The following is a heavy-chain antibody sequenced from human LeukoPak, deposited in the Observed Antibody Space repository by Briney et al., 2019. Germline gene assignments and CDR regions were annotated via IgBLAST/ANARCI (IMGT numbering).Heavy chain of an antibody. CDR2: INPSGGST. CDR3: ARDNSVEDTAWWFDP. J-gene: IGHJ5*02. Sequence: ASVTVSCKASGYTFTSYYMHWVRQAPGQGLEWMGIINPSGGSTSYAQKFQGRVTMTRDMSTSTDYMELSSLKSEDTAVYYCARDNSVEDTAWWFDPWGQGTLVTVSS. D-gene: IGHD4-23*01. CDR1: GYTFTSYY. V-gene: IGHV1-46*01.